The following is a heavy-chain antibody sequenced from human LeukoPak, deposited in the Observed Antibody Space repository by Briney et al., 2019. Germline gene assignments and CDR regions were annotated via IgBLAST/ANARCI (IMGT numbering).Heavy chain of an antibody. CDR3: TSFYGDYIDY. V-gene: IGHV3-73*01. D-gene: IGHD4-17*01. CDR2: IRSKANSYAT. Sequence: QPGGSLRLSCAASGFTFSGSAMHWVRQASGKGLEWVGRIRSKANSYATAYAASVKGRFTISRDDPKNTAYLQMNSLKTEDTAVYYCTSFYGDYIDYWGQGTLVTVSS. J-gene: IGHJ4*02. CDR1: GFTFSGSA.